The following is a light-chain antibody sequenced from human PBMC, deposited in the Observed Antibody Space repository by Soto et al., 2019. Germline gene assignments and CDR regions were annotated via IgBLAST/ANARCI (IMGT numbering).Light chain of an antibody. CDR3: QQYGSSSST. V-gene: IGKV3-20*01. CDR2: GAS. Sequence: EIVLTQSPGTLSFSPGERATLSCRASLSVSSNYVVWYQQKPGQAPRLLIYGASSRATGIPDRFSGSGSGTDFTLTISRLEPEDFAVYYCQQYGSSSSTFGGGTKVDIK. CDR1: LSVSSNY. J-gene: IGKJ4*01.